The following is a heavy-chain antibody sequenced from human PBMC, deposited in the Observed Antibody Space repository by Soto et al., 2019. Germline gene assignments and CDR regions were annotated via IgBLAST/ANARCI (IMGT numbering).Heavy chain of an antibody. CDR1: GGSISSYS. Sequence: QVQLQESGPGLVKPSETLSLTCTVSGGSISSYSWSWIRQPAGKGLEWIGRIYTSGSTNYNPSLKSRVTMSVDTSKNQFSLKLSSVTAADTAVYYCARAGYDILTGQPGPSYYCGMDVWGQGTTVTVSS. D-gene: IGHD3-9*01. CDR3: ARAGYDILTGQPGPSYYCGMDV. V-gene: IGHV4-4*07. J-gene: IGHJ6*02. CDR2: IYTSGST.